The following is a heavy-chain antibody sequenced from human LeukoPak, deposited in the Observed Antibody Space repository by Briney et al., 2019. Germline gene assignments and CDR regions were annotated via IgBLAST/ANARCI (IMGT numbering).Heavy chain of an antibody. Sequence: GGSLRLSSAASGFTFSNAWMSWVRQAPGKGLEWVGRIKSKTDGGTTDYAAPVKGRFTISRDDSKNTLYLQMNSLTTEDTAVSYCTTVVVPAASRYYYYYYGMDVWVQGTTVTVSS. J-gene: IGHJ6*02. CDR3: TTVVVPAASRYYYYYYGMDV. CDR2: IKSKTDGGTT. CDR1: GFTFSNAW. V-gene: IGHV3-15*01. D-gene: IGHD2-2*01.